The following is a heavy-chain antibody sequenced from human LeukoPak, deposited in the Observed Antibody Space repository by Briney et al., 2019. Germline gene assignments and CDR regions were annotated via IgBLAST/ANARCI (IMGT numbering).Heavy chain of an antibody. J-gene: IGHJ6*03. CDR3: ARGPTYYDFWSGFYYYMEV. Sequence: GGSLRLSCAASGFTFSSYAMHWVRQAPGKGLEYVSAISSNGGSTYYANSVKGRFTISRDNSKNTLYLQMGSLRAEDMAVYYCARGPTYYDFWSGFYYYMEVWGKGTTVTVSS. CDR2: ISSNGGST. V-gene: IGHV3-64*01. CDR1: GFTFSSYA. D-gene: IGHD3-3*01.